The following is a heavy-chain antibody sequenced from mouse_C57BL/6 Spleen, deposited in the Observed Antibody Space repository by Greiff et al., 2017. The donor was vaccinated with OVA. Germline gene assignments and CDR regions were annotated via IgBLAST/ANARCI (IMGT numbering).Heavy chain of an antibody. CDR2: ISDGGSYT. CDR3: ARDLQAGRRGYFDY. CDR1: GFTFSSYA. Sequence: EVKLMESGGGLVKPGGSLKLSCAASGFTFSSYAMSWVRQTPEKRLEWVATISDGGSYTYYPDNVQGRFTISRDNAKNNLYLQMSHLKSEDTAMYYCARDLQAGRRGYFDYWGQGTTLTVSS. V-gene: IGHV5-4*01. J-gene: IGHJ2*01. D-gene: IGHD3-2*02.